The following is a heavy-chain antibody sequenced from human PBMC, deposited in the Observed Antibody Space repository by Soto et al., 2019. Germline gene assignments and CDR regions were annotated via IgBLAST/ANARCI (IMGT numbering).Heavy chain of an antibody. Sequence: ETLSLTCTVCGGSISSGGYYWSWIRQHPGKGLEWIGYIYYSGSTNYNPSLKSRVTISVDTSKNQFSLKLSSVTAADTAVYYCARGRPLLLWFGETHNWFDPWGQGTLVTVSS. CDR3: ARGRPLLLWFGETHNWFDP. D-gene: IGHD3-10*01. J-gene: IGHJ5*02. CDR1: GGSISSGGYY. CDR2: IYYSGST. V-gene: IGHV4-61*08.